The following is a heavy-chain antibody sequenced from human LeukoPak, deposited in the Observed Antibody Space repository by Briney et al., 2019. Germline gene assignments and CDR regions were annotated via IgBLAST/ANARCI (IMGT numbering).Heavy chain of an antibody. CDR3: ARVPGGALNWFDP. J-gene: IGHJ5*02. V-gene: IGHV4-39*01. CDR1: GGSIRTSNYY. Sequence: SETLSLTCTVSGGSIRTSNYYWGWIRQPPGKGLEWIGNIFYSGSTYYGPSLKSRVTISVYTSKHQFSLKLSSVTGADTAVYYCARVPGGALNWFDPWGQGTLVTVSS. D-gene: IGHD1-1*01. CDR2: IFYSGST.